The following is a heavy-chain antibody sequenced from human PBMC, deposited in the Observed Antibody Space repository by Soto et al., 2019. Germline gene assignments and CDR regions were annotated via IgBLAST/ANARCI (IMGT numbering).Heavy chain of an antibody. CDR2: ISYDGSNK. Sequence: PGGSLRLSCAASGFTFSDYAIYWVRQAPGKGLEWVAVISYDGSNKYYADSVKGRFTISRDNSKNTLYMQMNSLRAEDTAVYYCAKGGRFGAVDWYYYYGMDVWGQGTTVTVSS. V-gene: IGHV3-30*04. J-gene: IGHJ6*02. CDR3: AKGGRFGAVDWYYYYGMDV. CDR1: GFTFSDYA. D-gene: IGHD3-3*01.